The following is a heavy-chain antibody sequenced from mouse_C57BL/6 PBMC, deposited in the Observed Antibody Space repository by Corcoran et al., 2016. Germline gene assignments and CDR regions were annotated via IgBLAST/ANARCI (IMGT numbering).Heavy chain of an antibody. CDR3: ARDYYGFAY. CDR2: ISYDGSN. CDR1: GYSITSGYY. V-gene: IGHV3-6*01. J-gene: IGHJ3*01. D-gene: IGHD1-1*01. Sequence: DVQLQESGPGLVKPSQSLSLTCSVTGYSITSGYYWNWIRQFPGNKLEWMGYISYDGSNNYNPSLKNRISITRDTSKNQFLLKLNSVTTEDTATYYCARDYYGFAYWGQGTLVTVSA.